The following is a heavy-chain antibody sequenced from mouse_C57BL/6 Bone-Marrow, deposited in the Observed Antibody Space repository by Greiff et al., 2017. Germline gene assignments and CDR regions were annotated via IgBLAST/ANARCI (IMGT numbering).Heavy chain of an antibody. CDR3: ARNWDLDY. V-gene: IGHV5-4*03. D-gene: IGHD4-1*01. CDR2: ISDGGSYT. Sequence: EVKLMESGGGLVKPGGSLKLSCAASGFTFSSYAMSWVRQTPEKRLEWVATISDGGSYTYYPDNVKGRFTISRDNAKNNLYLQMSHLKSEDTAMYYCARNWDLDYWGQGTTLTVSS. J-gene: IGHJ2*01. CDR1: GFTFSSYA.